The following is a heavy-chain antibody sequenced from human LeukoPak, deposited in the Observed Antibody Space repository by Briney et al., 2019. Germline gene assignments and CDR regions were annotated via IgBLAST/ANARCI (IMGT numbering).Heavy chain of an antibody. CDR1: GCSISSGDYY. Sequence: SETLSLTCTVSGCSISSGDYYWSWIRQPPGKGLEWIGYIYYSGSTYYNPSLKSRVTISVDTSKNQFSLKLSSVTAADTAVYYCARSTVTTHNNWFDPWGQGTLVTVSS. D-gene: IGHD4-17*01. V-gene: IGHV4-30-4*08. J-gene: IGHJ5*02. CDR2: IYYSGST. CDR3: ARSTVTTHNNWFDP.